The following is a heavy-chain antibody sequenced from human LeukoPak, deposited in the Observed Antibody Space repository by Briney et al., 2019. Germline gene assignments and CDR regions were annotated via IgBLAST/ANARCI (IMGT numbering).Heavy chain of an antibody. CDR3: AELGITMIGGV. CDR2: ISSSGSTI. J-gene: IGHJ6*04. V-gene: IGHV3-48*03. CDR1: GFSFSSQW. D-gene: IGHD3-10*02. Sequence: GGSLRLSCAASGFSFSSQWMSWVRQAPGKGLEWVSYISSSGSTIYYADSVKGRFTISRDNAKNSLYLQMNSLRAEDTAVYYCAELGITMIGGVWGKGTTVTISS.